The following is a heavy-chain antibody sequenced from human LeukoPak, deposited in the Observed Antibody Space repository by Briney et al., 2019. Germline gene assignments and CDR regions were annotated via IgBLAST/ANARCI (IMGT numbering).Heavy chain of an antibody. D-gene: IGHD3-10*02. V-gene: IGHV4-59*01. CDR1: GGSISSYY. CDR2: IYYSGST. Sequence: KASETLSLTCTVSGGSISSYYWSWIRQPPGKGLEWIGYIYYSGSTNYNPSLKSRVTISVDTSKNQFSLKLSSVAAADTAVYYCARDRVFGGIDSWGQGTLVTVSS. CDR3: ARDRVFGGIDS. J-gene: IGHJ5*01.